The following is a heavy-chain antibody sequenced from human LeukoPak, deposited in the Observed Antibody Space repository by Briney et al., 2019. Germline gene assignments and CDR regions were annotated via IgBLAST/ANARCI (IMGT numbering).Heavy chain of an antibody. CDR3: ARRPGHTWDMGNWFDP. J-gene: IGHJ5*02. CDR2: ISYNGIT. Sequence: SETLSLTCSVSGDSIRTNYYFWGWIRQPPGMGLEWIGSISYNGITYYNPSLKSRASVSVDTSKNQFSLNLNSVTAADTAIYYCARRPGHTWDMGNWFDPWGQGTLVTVSS. D-gene: IGHD1-26*01. CDR1: GDSIRTNYYF. V-gene: IGHV4-39*01.